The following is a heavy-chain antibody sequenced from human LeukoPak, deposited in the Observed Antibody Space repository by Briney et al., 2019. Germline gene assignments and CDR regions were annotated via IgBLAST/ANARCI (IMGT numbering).Heavy chain of an antibody. Sequence: GASVKVSCKVSGYTLTEFSMHWVRQAPGKGLEWMGGFDPEDGETIYAQKFQGRVTMTEDTSTDTAYMELSSLRSEDTAVYYCATDIDSSGYYLFDYWGQGTLVTVSS. CDR1: GYTLTEFS. V-gene: IGHV1-24*01. J-gene: IGHJ4*02. CDR2: FDPEDGET. D-gene: IGHD3-22*01. CDR3: ATDIDSSGYYLFDY.